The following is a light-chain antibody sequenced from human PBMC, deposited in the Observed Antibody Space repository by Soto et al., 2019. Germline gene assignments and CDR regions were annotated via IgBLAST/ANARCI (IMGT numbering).Light chain of an antibody. CDR2: EDD. Sequence: NFMLTQPHSVSESPGKTVTISCTRSSGSIATSFVQWYQLRPGSSPTTVIYEDDQRTAGVPDRFSGSVDTSSNSASLTISGLETEDEADYFCQSYDSTLLVFGVGTKLTVL. V-gene: IGLV6-57*01. J-gene: IGLJ2*01. CDR3: QSYDSTLLV. CDR1: SGSIATSF.